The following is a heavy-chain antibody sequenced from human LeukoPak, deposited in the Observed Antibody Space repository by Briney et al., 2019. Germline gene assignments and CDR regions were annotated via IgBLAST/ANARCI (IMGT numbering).Heavy chain of an antibody. V-gene: IGHV4-34*01. D-gene: IGHD3-10*01. CDR1: GGSFSGYY. CDR3: ARGVRGVTD. J-gene: IGHJ4*02. CDR2: INHSGST. Sequence: PSETLSLTCAVYGGSFSGYYWSWIRQPPGKGLEWIGEINHSGSTNYNPSLKSRVTISVDTSKNQFSLKLSSVTAADTAVYYCARGVRGVTDWGQGTLVTVSS.